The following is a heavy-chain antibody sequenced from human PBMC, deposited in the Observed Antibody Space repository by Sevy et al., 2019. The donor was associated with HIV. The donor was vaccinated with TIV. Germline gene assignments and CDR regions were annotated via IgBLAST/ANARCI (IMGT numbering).Heavy chain of an antibody. D-gene: IGHD6-6*01. V-gene: IGHV4-38-2*01. CDR1: GYSISSGYY. CDR2: IYHSGST. CDR3: ARHERDSGSYKNYFYYYCMDV. J-gene: IGHJ6*03. Sequence: SETLSLTCAVSGYSISSGYYWGWIRQPPGKGLEWIGSIYHSGSTYYNPSLKSRVTISVDTSKNQFSLKLSSVTAADTAVYYCARHERDSGSYKNYFYYYCMDVWGKGTTVTVSS.